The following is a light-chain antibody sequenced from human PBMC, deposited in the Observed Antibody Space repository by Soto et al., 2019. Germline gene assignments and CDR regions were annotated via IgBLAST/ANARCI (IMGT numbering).Light chain of an antibody. CDR3: QQDDDLPLT. CDR1: QDITIY. J-gene: IGKJ4*01. CDR2: DAS. Sequence: DIQMTQSPSSVSASVGDIGTITCRASQDITIYLNWYQQKLGEAPKLLINDASNLETGVPSRFSGSGSETNFTFTITSLQPEDVARYYCQQDDDLPLTFGGGTKVDIK. V-gene: IGKV1-33*01.